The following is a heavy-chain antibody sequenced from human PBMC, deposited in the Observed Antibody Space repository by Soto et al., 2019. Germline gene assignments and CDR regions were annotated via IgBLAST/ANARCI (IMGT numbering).Heavy chain of an antibody. V-gene: IGHV4-39*01. CDR2: IYYSGST. Sequence: SETLSLTCTVSGGSISSSSYYWGWIRQPPGKGLEWIGSIYYSGSTYYNPSLKSRVTISVDTSKNQFSLKLSSVTAADTAVYYCARHKAATNPVDYWGQGTLVTVS. CDR3: ARHKAATNPVDY. D-gene: IGHD6-13*01. J-gene: IGHJ4*02. CDR1: GGSISSSSYY.